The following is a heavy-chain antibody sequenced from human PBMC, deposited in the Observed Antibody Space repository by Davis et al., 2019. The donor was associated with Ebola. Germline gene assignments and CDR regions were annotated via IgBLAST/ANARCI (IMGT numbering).Heavy chain of an antibody. CDR2: TSFGGSNK. J-gene: IGHJ6*02. Sequence: GESLKISCAASGFNFSDYGLHWVRQAPGKGLEWVAVTSFGGSNKFYADYVRGRFTISVDSSKNTVYLQMNSLVAEVTAVYHCARDGIAIFYYYGMDVWGQGTTVTVSS. CDR3: ARDGIAIFYYYGMDV. D-gene: IGHD6-13*01. CDR1: GFNFSDYG. V-gene: IGHV3-30*04.